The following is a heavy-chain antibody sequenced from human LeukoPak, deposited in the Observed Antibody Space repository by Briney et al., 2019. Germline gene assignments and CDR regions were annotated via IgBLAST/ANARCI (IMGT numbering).Heavy chain of an antibody. Sequence: GGPLRLSCAASGFTFSRYWMSWVRQAPGKGVEWVATIKEDGSEKYYVGSVKGRFTISRDNAKKSLDLEMNSLRAEDAAVYYCVTFWGSKESDWLRDGMDVWGQGTTVTVSS. CDR1: GFTFSRYW. J-gene: IGHJ6*02. V-gene: IGHV3-7*01. CDR2: IKEDGSEK. CDR3: VTFWGSKESDWLRDGMDV. D-gene: IGHD2-21*02.